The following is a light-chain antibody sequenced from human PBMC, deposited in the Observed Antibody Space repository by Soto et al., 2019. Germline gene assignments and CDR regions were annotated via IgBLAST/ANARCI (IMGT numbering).Light chain of an antibody. CDR2: GAS. CDR1: QSVSSN. J-gene: IGKJ4*01. Sequence: EIVMTQSPATLSVSPGERAILSCRASQSVSSNLAWYQHKPGQAPRLLIYGASTRATGIPARFSGSGSGTEFTLSISSLQSEDFAVYYCQQYNNWPRTFGGGTKVDIK. V-gene: IGKV3-15*01. CDR3: QQYNNWPRT.